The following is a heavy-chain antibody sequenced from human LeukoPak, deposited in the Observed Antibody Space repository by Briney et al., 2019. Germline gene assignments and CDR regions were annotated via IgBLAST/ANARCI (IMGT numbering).Heavy chain of an antibody. CDR2: ISSSGSTI. CDR1: GFTFSSYE. D-gene: IGHD3-22*01. J-gene: IGHJ4*02. CDR3: AREPLYYYDSSGSFDY. Sequence: GGSVTLYCAASGFTFSSYEMIWVRQAPGKGLEWVSYISSSGSTIYYADSVKGRFTISRDNAKNSLYLQMNSLRAEDTAVYYCAREPLYYYDSSGSFDYWGQGTLVTVSS. V-gene: IGHV3-48*03.